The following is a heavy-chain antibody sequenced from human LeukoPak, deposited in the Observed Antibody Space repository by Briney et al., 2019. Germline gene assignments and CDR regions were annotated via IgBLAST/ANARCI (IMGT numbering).Heavy chain of an antibody. CDR1: GGTFSSYA. J-gene: IGHJ4*02. CDR3: ARDEGILVGATHDY. CDR2: TIPIFGTV. V-gene: IGHV1-69*01. Sequence: GSSVKVSCKASGGTFSSYAITWVRQAPGQGLEWMGGTIPIFGTVNYAQKFQGRVTITADESTSTAYMELSSLTSEDTAVYYCARDEGILVGATHDYWGQGTLVTVSS. D-gene: IGHD1-26*01.